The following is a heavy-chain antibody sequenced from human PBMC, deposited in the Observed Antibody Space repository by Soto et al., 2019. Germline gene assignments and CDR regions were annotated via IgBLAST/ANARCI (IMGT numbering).Heavy chain of an antibody. CDR1: GGSINSGGYY. V-gene: IGHV4-31*03. D-gene: IGHD3-22*01. J-gene: IGHJ4*02. CDR3: ARNYYNSDVFGY. Sequence: QVQLQESGPGLVKPSQTLSLTCTVSGGSINSGGYYWSWIRQHPGKGLEWIGKIFYTGSTTYNPSLKSRVTISVDTSKNQFSLKLKSVTAADTAVYYCARNYYNSDVFGYWGQGTLVTVSS. CDR2: IFYTGST.